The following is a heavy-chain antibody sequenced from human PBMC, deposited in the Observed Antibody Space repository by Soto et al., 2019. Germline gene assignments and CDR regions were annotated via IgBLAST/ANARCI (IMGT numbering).Heavy chain of an antibody. CDR1: GGSISSSNYF. CDR2: MYYSGST. J-gene: IGHJ5*02. CDR3: ARHGERTIRSLNWFGP. V-gene: IGHV4-39*01. Sequence: PSETLSLTCTVSGGSISSSNYFWGWIRQPPGKGQEWIGSMYYSGSTYYNPSLKSRVTISVDTSKNQFSLKLSSVTAADTAMYYCARHGERTIRSLNWFGPWGQGTLVTVSS. D-gene: IGHD4-17*01.